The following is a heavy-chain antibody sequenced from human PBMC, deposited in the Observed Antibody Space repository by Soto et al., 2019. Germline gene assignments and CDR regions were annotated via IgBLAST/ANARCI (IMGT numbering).Heavy chain of an antibody. CDR2: IIPIFGTA. CDR3: ARGQKDRGGRFDI. Sequence: QVQLVQSGAEVKKPGSSVKVSCKASGGTFSSYAISWVRQAPGQGLEWMGGIIPIFGTANYAQKFQGRVTITEVDSTSTAYMELSGLRSEDTVVYYGARGQKDRGGRFDIWGQGTPVTVSS. J-gene: IGHJ3*02. D-gene: IGHD2-15*01. CDR1: GGTFSSYA. V-gene: IGHV1-69*01.